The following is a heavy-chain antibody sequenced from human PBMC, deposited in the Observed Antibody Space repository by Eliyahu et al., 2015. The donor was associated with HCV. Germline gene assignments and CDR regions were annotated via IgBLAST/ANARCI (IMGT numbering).Heavy chain of an antibody. CDR2: IWYDGSNK. CDR3: ASLGGGNPFDY. CDR1: GFTFSSYG. Sequence: QVQLVESGGGVVQPGRSLRLSCAASGFTFSSYGMHWVRQAPGKGLEWVAVIWYDGSNKYYADSVKGRFTISRDNSKNTLYLQMNSLRAEDTAVYYCASLGGGNPFDYWGQGTLVTVSS. D-gene: IGHD4-23*01. J-gene: IGHJ4*02. V-gene: IGHV3-33*01.